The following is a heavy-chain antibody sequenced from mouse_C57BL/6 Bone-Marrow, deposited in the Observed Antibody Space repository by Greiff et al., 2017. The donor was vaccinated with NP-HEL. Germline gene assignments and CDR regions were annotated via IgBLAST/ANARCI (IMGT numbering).Heavy chain of an antibody. CDR3: ARRGQYYGSSYWYFDV. CDR2: FHPYNDDT. J-gene: IGHJ1*03. Sequence: QVQLQQSGAELVKPGASVKMSCKASGYTFTTYPIEWMKQNHGKSLEWIGNFHPYNDDTKYNEKFKGKATLTVEKSSSTVYLELSRLTSDDSAVYYGARRGQYYGSSYWYFDVWGTGTTVTVSS. CDR1: GYTFTTYP. D-gene: IGHD1-1*01. V-gene: IGHV1-47*01.